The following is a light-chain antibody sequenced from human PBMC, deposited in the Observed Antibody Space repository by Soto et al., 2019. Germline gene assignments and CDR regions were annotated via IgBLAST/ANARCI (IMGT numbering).Light chain of an antibody. CDR2: EVN. Sequence: HSALTQPPSASGSPGQSVTISCTGTSSDVGAYNYVSWYQQYPGKAPKLMIYEVNKRPSGVPDRFSGSKSGKTASLTVSGLQPEDEADSHCTSYAGSNIWVFGGWTQLTVL. J-gene: IGLJ3*02. CDR1: SSDVGAYNY. CDR3: TSYAGSNIWV. V-gene: IGLV2-8*01.